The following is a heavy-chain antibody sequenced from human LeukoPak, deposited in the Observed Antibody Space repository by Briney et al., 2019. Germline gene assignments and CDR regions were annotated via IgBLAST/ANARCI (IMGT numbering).Heavy chain of an antibody. J-gene: IGHJ6*03. CDR1: GGSISSYY. CDR2: IYYSGST. V-gene: IGHV4-59*01. Sequence: PSETLSLTCTVSGGSISSYYWSWIRQPPGKGLEWIGYIYYSGSTNYNPSLKSRVTISVDTSKNQFSLKLSSVTAADTAVYYCAREPAHYGGNYMDVWGKGTTVTVSS. D-gene: IGHD4-23*01. CDR3: AREPAHYGGNYMDV.